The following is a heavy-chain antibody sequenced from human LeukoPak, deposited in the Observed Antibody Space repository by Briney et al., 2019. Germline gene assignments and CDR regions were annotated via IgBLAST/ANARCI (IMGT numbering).Heavy chain of an antibody. CDR2: INTDGSST. Sequence: PGGSLRLSCAASGFTFSSYWMHWVRQAPGKGLVWVSRINTDGSSTNYADSVKGRFTISRDNAKNTLYLQMNSLRAEDTAVYYCARGSSSWRNAFDIWGQGTMVTVSS. J-gene: IGHJ3*02. CDR1: GFTFSSYW. V-gene: IGHV3-74*01. D-gene: IGHD6-13*01. CDR3: ARGSSSWRNAFDI.